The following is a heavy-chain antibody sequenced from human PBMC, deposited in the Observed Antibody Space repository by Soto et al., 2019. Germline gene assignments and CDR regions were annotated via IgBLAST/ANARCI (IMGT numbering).Heavy chain of an antibody. CDR3: ARGIPRRQWLVRGRPARVDY. J-gene: IGHJ4*02. CDR2: TYYRSKWYN. D-gene: IGHD6-19*01. Sequence: SQTLSLTCAISGDSVSSNSAAWNWIRQSPSRGLEWLGRTYYRSKWYNDYAVSVKSRITINPDTSKNQFSLQLNSVTPEDTAVYYCARGIPRRQWLVRGRPARVDYWGQGTLVTVSS. CDR1: GDSVSSNSAA. V-gene: IGHV6-1*01.